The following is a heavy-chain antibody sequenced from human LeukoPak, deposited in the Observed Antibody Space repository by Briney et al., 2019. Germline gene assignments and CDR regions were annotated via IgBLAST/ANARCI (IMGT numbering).Heavy chain of an antibody. Sequence: GGSLRLSCAASGFTFNNYAMTWVRQAPGKGLEWVSALSGSGGSAYYADSVKGRFTISRDNSKNTLYLQMNSLRAEDTAVYYCAKGRYESSGFNWAAWGQGTLVTVSS. V-gene: IGHV3-23*01. CDR1: GFTFNNYA. CDR2: LSGSGGSA. D-gene: IGHD3-22*01. CDR3: AKGRYESSGFNWAA. J-gene: IGHJ4*02.